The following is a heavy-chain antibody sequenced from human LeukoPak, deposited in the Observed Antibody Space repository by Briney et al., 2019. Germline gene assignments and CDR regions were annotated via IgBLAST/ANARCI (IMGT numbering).Heavy chain of an antibody. Sequence: GGSLRLSCVASGVTFSYAWMSWVRQAPGKGLEWVAVISYDGSNKYYADSVKGRFTISRDNSKNTLYLQMNSLRAEDTAVYYCAKEGSEAFDIWGQGTMVTVSS. CDR1: GVTFSYAW. V-gene: IGHV3-30*18. CDR3: AKEGSEAFDI. J-gene: IGHJ3*02. CDR2: ISYDGSNK.